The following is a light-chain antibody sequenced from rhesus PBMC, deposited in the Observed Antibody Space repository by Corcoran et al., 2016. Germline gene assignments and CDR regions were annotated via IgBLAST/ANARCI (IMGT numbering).Light chain of an antibody. CDR3: QHYYPNPYS. J-gene: IGKJ2*01. Sequence: DIQMTQSPSALPASVGDRVTISCRASQNIYSNLAWYQQKPGKAPKLLIYAASSLQTGIPSRFSGSGSRTYFTLSISSLQPEDSAAYFCQHYYPNPYSFGQGTKVGIK. V-gene: IGKV1S12*01. CDR2: AAS. CDR1: QNIYSN.